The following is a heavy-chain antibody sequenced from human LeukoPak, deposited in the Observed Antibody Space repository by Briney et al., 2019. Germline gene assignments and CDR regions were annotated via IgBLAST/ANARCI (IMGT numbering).Heavy chain of an antibody. CDR2: IRYDGSNK. CDR3: AKTKPVPAAGYYYYYMDV. J-gene: IGHJ6*03. CDR1: GFTFSSYG. D-gene: IGHD2-2*01. Sequence: GGSLRLSCAASGFTFSSYGMHWVRQAPGKGLEWVAFIRYDGSNKYYADSVKGRFTISRDNSKNTLYLQLNSLRAEDTAVYYCAKTKPVPAAGYYYYYMDVWGKGTTVTVSS. V-gene: IGHV3-30*02.